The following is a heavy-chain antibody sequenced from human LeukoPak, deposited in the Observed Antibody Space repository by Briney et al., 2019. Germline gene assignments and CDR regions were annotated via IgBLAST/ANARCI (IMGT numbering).Heavy chain of an antibody. CDR1: GYTFTGYY. V-gene: IGHV1-2*02. CDR2: INPNSGGT. D-gene: IGHD3-16*02. Sequence: APVKVSCKASGYTFTGYYMHWVRQAPGQGLEWMGWINPNSGGTNYAQKFQGRVTMTRDTSISTAYMELSRLTSDDTAVYYCARDPPIGAADVFDIWGQGTMVTVSS. CDR3: ARDPPIGAADVFDI. J-gene: IGHJ3*02.